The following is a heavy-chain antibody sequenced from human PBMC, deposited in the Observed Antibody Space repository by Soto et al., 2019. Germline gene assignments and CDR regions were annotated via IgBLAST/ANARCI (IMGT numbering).Heavy chain of an antibody. Sequence: GGSLRLSCAASGFTFSSYSMNWVRQAPGKGLEWVSSISSSSSYIYYADPVKGRFTISRDNAKNSLYLQMNSLRAEDTAVYYCARDIGYDFWSGYYTRHGMDVWGQGTTVTVSS. J-gene: IGHJ6*02. V-gene: IGHV3-21*01. D-gene: IGHD3-3*01. CDR2: ISSSSSYI. CDR3: ARDIGYDFWSGYYTRHGMDV. CDR1: GFTFSSYS.